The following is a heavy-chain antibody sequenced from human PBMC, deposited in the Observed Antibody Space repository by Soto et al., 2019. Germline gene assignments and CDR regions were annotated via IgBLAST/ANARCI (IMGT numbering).Heavy chain of an antibody. D-gene: IGHD6-13*01. Sequence: EVQLVESGGGLVKPGGSLRLSCAASGFTFSSYSMNWVRQAPGKGLEWVSSISSSSSYIYYADSVKGRFTISRDNAKNSLYLQMNSLRAEDTAVYYCARDIAGLHYYYGMDVWGQGTTVTVSS. CDR2: ISSSSSYI. V-gene: IGHV3-21*01. CDR1: GFTFSSYS. CDR3: ARDIAGLHYYYGMDV. J-gene: IGHJ6*02.